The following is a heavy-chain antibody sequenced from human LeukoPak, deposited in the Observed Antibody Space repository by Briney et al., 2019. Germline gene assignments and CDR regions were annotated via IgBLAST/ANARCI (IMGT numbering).Heavy chain of an antibody. Sequence: GGSLGLSCAACGFAFSTYTMNWARQAPGKGLEWVASISSGGTTTHYAFSVKGRFTISRDNAQNVLYLQMNGLRGDDVAVYYCLRGDSRDFWGQGTLVTVSS. V-gene: IGHV3-21*06. CDR2: ISSGGTTT. CDR3: LRGDSRDF. J-gene: IGHJ4*02. CDR1: GFAFSTYT. D-gene: IGHD3-22*01.